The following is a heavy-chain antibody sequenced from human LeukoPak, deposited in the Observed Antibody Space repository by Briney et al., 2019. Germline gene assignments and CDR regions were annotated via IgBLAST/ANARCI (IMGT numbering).Heavy chain of an antibody. CDR1: GFTFSTYY. D-gene: IGHD4-17*01. CDR2: IKQDGSEE. Sequence: GGSLRLSCAASGFTFSTYYMGRVRQAPGKGLVCVASIKQDGSEEYYVDSVKGRFTISRDSAKNSLYLQMNSLRAEDTAVYFCARHGDYAFDNWGQGTLVTVSS. J-gene: IGHJ4*02. V-gene: IGHV3-7*01. CDR3: ARHGDYAFDN.